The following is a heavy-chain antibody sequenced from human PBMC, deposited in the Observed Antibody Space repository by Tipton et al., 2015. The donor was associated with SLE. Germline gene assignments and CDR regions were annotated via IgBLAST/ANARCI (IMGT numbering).Heavy chain of an antibody. Sequence: TLSLTCAVYGGSFSGYYWSWIRQPPGKGLEWIGEINHSGSTNYNPSLKSRVTISVDTSKNQFSLKLSSVTAADTAVYYCARHHPRGGKAFDIWGQGTMVTVSS. D-gene: IGHD3-16*01. J-gene: IGHJ3*02. CDR1: GGSFSGYY. V-gene: IGHV4-34*01. CDR3: ARHHPRGGKAFDI. CDR2: INHSGST.